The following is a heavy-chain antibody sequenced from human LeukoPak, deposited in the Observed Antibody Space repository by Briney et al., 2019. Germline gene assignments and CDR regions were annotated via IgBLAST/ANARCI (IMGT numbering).Heavy chain of an antibody. CDR2: IRGIGGST. Sequence: GGSLRLSCAASGFTFSSYAMSWVRQAPGKGLEWVSAIRGIGGSTYYADSVKGRFTISRDNSKHTLYLQMNSLRAEDRAVYYCAKGPSPSVVVVAAGLLGYWGQGTLVTVSS. D-gene: IGHD2-15*01. J-gene: IGHJ4*02. CDR3: AKGPSPSVVVVAAGLLGY. V-gene: IGHV3-23*01. CDR1: GFTFSSYA.